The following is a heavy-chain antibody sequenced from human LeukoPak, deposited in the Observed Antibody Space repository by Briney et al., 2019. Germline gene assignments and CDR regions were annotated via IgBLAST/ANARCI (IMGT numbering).Heavy chain of an antibody. CDR1: GGSFSSYY. J-gene: IGHJ6*04. D-gene: IGHD3-16*01. V-gene: IGHV4-34*01. CDR3: ARRLPRLRGQYYYGLDV. Sequence: SETLSLTCAVYGGSFSSYYWSWIRHPPGKGLEWIGEINHSGSTNYNPYLKARVIISVDTTKNQFSLKLSSVTAADTAVYYCARRLPRLRGQYYYGLDVWGKGTTVTVSS. CDR2: INHSGST.